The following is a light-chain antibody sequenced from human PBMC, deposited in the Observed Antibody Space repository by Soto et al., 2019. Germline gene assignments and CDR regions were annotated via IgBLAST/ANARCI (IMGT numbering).Light chain of an antibody. J-gene: IGKJ1*01. CDR1: QSISTY. Sequence: DIQMTQSPSSLSASVGDSVTITCXASQSISTYLNWYQQKAGLAPKLLIYAASSLQSGVPSRFSGSGSGTDFTLTISSLQPEDFATYYCQQTYSTPPTFGQGTKVDI. CDR3: QQTYSTPPT. CDR2: AAS. V-gene: IGKV1-39*01.